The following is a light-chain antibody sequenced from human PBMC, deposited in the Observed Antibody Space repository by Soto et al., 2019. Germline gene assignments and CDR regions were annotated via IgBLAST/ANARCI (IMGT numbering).Light chain of an antibody. CDR2: GNN. J-gene: IGLJ1*01. CDR3: QSYDSSLSGYV. Sequence: QSVLTQPPSVSGAPGQRVTISCTESSNIGASYDVHWYQQLPGTAPKLLMYGNNNRPSGVPDRFSGSKSGTSASLAITGLQAEDEADYYCQSYDSSLSGYVFGTGTKVTVL. CDR1: SNIGASYD. V-gene: IGLV1-40*01.